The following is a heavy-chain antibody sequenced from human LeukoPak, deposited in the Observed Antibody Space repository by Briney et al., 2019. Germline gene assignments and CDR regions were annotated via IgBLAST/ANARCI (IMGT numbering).Heavy chain of an antibody. CDR2: IYSGGNI. J-gene: IGHJ4*02. Sequence: GGSLRLSCAASGFTVSSTYMSWVRQAPGKGLEWVSVIYSGGNIYYIDSVKGRFTISRDTSKNTLYLQMNSLRAEDTAVYYCARDLGSGWNFDYWGQGTLVTVSS. V-gene: IGHV3-53*01. D-gene: IGHD6-19*01. CDR1: GFTVSSTY. CDR3: ARDLGSGWNFDY.